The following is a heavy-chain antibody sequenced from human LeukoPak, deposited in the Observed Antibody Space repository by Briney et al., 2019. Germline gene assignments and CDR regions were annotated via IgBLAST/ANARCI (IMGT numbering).Heavy chain of an antibody. CDR3: ARIAAAGIDV. V-gene: IGHV3-9*01. CDR2: ISWNSGSI. CDR1: GFTFDDYA. Sequence: GGSLRLSCAASGFTFDDYAMHWVRQAPGKGLEWVSGISWNSGSIGYADSVKGRFTISRDNAKNSLYLQLNSLRAEDTAVYYCARIAAAGIDVWGKGTTVTVSS. D-gene: IGHD6-13*01. J-gene: IGHJ6*04.